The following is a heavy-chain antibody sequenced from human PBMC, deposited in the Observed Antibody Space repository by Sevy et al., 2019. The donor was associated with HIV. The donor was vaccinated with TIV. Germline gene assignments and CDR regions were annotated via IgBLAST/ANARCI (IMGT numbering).Heavy chain of an antibody. CDR3: ARNTGFAYGDNWFDP. D-gene: IGHD5-12*01. Sequence: GGSLRLSCAVSEFTFENYGMGWVRQAPGKGLEWVTGINWNGGTKNYVDSVKGRFTISRDNAKNSLNLQMDSLRVEDTAVYYCARNTGFAYGDNWFDPWGQGTLVTVSS. CDR2: INWNGGTK. CDR1: EFTFENYG. V-gene: IGHV3-20*04. J-gene: IGHJ5*02.